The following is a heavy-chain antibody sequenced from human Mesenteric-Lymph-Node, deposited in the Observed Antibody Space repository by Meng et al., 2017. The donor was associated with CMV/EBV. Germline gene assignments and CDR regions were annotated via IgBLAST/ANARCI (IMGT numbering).Heavy chain of an antibody. CDR1: GFIFSSYG. V-gene: IGHV3-48*04. CDR2: ISSSAGTI. J-gene: IGHJ1*01. CDR3: TRDPNQLVLEYFQH. Sequence: GESLKISCAASGFIFSSYGMSWVRQAPGKGLEWISYISSSAGTIYYADSVKGRFTISRDNAKNSLYLQMNSLRGEDTAVYYCTRDPNQLVLEYFQHWGQGTPVTVSS. D-gene: IGHD1-14*01.